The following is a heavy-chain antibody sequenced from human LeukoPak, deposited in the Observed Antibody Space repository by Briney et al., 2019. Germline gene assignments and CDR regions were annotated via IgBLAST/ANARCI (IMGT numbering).Heavy chain of an antibody. Sequence: GGSLRLSCAASGFSVSSNYMSWVRQAPGKGLTWVSVIYSSGSTYYADFVKGRFAISRDDSKNTLHLQMNSLRAEDTAMYYCTRAHGRITRDAYLDYWGQGTLVTVSS. J-gene: IGHJ4*02. CDR1: GFSVSSNY. CDR2: IYSSGST. D-gene: IGHD3-10*01. V-gene: IGHV3-53*01. CDR3: TRAHGRITRDAYLDY.